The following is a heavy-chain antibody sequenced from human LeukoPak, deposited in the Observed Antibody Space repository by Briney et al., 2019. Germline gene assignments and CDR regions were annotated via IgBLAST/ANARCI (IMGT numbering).Heavy chain of an antibody. CDR3: ARDRCSTSCSLFDP. D-gene: IGHD2-2*01. CDR2: IYYSGST. Sequence: SETLSLTCTVSGGSISSHYWSWIRQPPGKGLEWIGYIYYSGSTNYNPSLKSRVTISVDTSMNQFSLKLSSVTAADTAVYYCARDRCSTSCSLFDPWGQGTLVTVSS. CDR1: GGSISSHY. V-gene: IGHV4-59*11. J-gene: IGHJ5*02.